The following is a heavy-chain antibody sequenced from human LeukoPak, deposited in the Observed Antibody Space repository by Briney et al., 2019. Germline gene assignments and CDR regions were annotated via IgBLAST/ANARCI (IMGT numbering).Heavy chain of an antibody. CDR1: GFTFSSYT. V-gene: IGHV3-21*01. J-gene: IGHJ3*02. Sequence: PGGSLRLSCAASGFTFSSYTMNWVRQAPGKGLEWVSSISTSSSYIYYADSVKGRFTISRDNAKNSLFLQMNSLRAEDTAVYYCARDHYVDAFDIWGQGTKVTVSS. CDR2: ISTSSSYI. D-gene: IGHD3-16*01. CDR3: ARDHYVDAFDI.